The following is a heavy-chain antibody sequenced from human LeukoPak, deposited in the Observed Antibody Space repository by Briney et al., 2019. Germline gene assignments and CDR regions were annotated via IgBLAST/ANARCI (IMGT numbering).Heavy chain of an antibody. D-gene: IGHD1-26*01. CDR3: ARRYGLVGANDAFDI. J-gene: IGHJ3*02. CDR2: ISAYNGNT. V-gene: IGHV1-18*04. Sequence: ASVKVSCKASGYTFTGYYMHWVRQAPGQGLEWMGWISAYNGNTNYAQKLQGRVTMTTDTSTSTAYMELRSLRSDDTAVYYCARRYGLVGANDAFDIWGQGTMVTVSS. CDR1: GYTFTGYY.